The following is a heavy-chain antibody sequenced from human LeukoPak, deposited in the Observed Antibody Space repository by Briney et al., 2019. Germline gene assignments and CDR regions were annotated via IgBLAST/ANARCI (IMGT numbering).Heavy chain of an antibody. Sequence: SETLSLTCTVSGGSISSSSYYWGWIRQPPGKGLEWIGSIYYSGSTYYNPSRKSRVTISVDTSKNQFSLKLSSVTAADTAVYYCTSGNYYYYGMDVWGQGTTATVFS. V-gene: IGHV4-39*01. J-gene: IGHJ6*02. CDR2: IYYSGST. CDR3: TSGNYYYYGMDV. CDR1: GGSISSSSYY.